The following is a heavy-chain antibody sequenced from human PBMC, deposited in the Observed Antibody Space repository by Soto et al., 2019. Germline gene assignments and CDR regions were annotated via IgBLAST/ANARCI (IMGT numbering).Heavy chain of an antibody. CDR1: GYTFTSYY. V-gene: IGHV1-46*01. CDR3: SIGPSKHYDSSGYSYFDY. CDR2: INPSGSST. J-gene: IGHJ4*02. Sequence: ASVKVSCKASGYTFTSYYMHWVRQAPGQRLEWMGIINPSGSSTSYAQKFQGRVTMTRVTSTSTVYMELRRLRSENTAAYYCSIGPSKHYDSSGYSYFDYWGQGTLVTVSS. D-gene: IGHD3-22*01.